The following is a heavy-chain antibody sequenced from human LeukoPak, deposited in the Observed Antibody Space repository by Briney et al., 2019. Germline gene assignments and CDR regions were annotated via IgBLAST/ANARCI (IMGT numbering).Heavy chain of an antibody. Sequence: SGGSLGLSCAASGFTFSSYWMSWVRQAPGKGLEWVANIKQDGSEKYYVDSVKGRFTISRDNAKNSLYLQMNSLRAEDTAVYYCARASYDFWSGYSALFDYWGQGTLVTVSS. CDR3: ARASYDFWSGYSALFDY. CDR2: IKQDGSEK. J-gene: IGHJ4*02. V-gene: IGHV3-7*01. D-gene: IGHD3-3*01. CDR1: GFTFSSYW.